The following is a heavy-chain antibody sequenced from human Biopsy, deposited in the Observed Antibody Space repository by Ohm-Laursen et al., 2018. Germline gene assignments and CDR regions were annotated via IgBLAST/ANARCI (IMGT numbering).Heavy chain of an antibody. J-gene: IGHJ5*02. CDR2: MIPSSGKT. Sequence: SVKVSCKASGYSFSTYDVNWVRQARGQGLEWMGWMIPSSGKTGYAQRFQGRVTLTMNTSISTAYMELSGLRSEDTAVYFCARGYSRRVSIFEASIYWFDTRGQGTLVTVSS. V-gene: IGHV1-8*01. CDR3: ARGYSRRVSIFEASIYWFDT. CDR1: GYSFSTYD. D-gene: IGHD6-6*01.